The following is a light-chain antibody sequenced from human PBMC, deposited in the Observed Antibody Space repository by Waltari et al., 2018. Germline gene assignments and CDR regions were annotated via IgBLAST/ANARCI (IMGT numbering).Light chain of an antibody. CDR3: QSYDNSLRGV. Sequence: QSVLTQPPSVSGAPGQRVTISCTGSTSNIGAHYDVQWYQQVPGPAPKLLIYANNNRPSGVPDRFSGSRSGTSASLAITGLQAEDEADYYCQSYDNSLRGVFGGGTKLTVL. CDR2: ANN. J-gene: IGLJ3*02. V-gene: IGLV1-40*01. CDR1: TSNIGAHYD.